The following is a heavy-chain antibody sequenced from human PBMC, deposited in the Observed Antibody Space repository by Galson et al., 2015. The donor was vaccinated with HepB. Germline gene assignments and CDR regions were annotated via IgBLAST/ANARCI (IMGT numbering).Heavy chain of an antibody. CDR1: GYTFTDYD. Sequence: SVKVSCKASGYTFTDYDINWVRQAPGQGLEWMGWISAYNGNTDSAQKLQGRVTMTTDTSTSTAYMELRSLRSDDTAVYYCARYYSSGWYSNYYYAMDVWGQGTTVTVSS. D-gene: IGHD6-19*01. J-gene: IGHJ6*02. CDR3: ARYYSSGWYSNYYYAMDV. CDR2: ISAYNGNT. V-gene: IGHV1-18*04.